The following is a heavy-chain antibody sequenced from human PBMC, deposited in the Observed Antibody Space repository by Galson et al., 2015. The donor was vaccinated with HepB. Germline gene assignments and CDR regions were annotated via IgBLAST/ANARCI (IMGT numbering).Heavy chain of an antibody. V-gene: IGHV3-33*08. Sequence: SLRLSCAASGFTFSSYGMHWVRQAPGKGLEWVAVIWYDGSNKYYADSVKGRFTISRDNSKNTLYLQMNSLRAEDTAVYYCARDVPMEGYYDIWGQGTLVTVSS. J-gene: IGHJ4*02. D-gene: IGHD3-9*01. CDR3: ARDVPMEGYYDI. CDR2: IWYDGSNK. CDR1: GFTFSSYG.